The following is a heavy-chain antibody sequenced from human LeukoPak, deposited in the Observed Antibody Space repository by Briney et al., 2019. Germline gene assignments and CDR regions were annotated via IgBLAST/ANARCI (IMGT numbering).Heavy chain of an antibody. CDR3: ARDRTVYDILTGYFDY. D-gene: IGHD3-9*01. J-gene: IGHJ4*02. V-gene: IGHV1-69*01. Sequence: VASVKVSCKASGGTFSSYAISWVRQAPGQGLEWMGGIIPIFGTANYAQKFQGRVTITADESTSTAYMELSSLRSEDTAVYYCARDRTVYDILTGYFDYWGQGTLVTVSS. CDR2: IIPIFGTA. CDR1: GGTFSSYA.